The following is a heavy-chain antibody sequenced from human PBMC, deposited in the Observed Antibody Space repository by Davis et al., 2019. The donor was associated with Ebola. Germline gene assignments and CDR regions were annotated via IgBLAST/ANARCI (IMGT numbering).Heavy chain of an antibody. Sequence: SETLSLTCAVYGGSFSGYYWSWIRQPPGKGLEWIGEINRSGSTNYNPSLKSRVTISVDTSKNQFSLKLSSVTAADTAVYYCARGRRSSSHYYYYGMDVWGQGTTVTVSS. CDR1: GGSFSGYY. D-gene: IGHD6-13*01. V-gene: IGHV4-34*01. CDR3: ARGRRSSSHYYYYGMDV. CDR2: INRSGST. J-gene: IGHJ6*02.